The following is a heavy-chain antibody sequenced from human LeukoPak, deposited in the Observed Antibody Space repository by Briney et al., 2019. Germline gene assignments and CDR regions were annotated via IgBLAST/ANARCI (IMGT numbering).Heavy chain of an antibody. J-gene: IGHJ4*02. Sequence: GGSLRLSCAASGFTFSDYYMSWIRQAPGKGPEWVSYISSSGSTIYYADSVKGRFTISRDNAKNSLYLQMNSLRAEDTAVYYCARVIIYDSSGYLDYWGQGTLVTVSS. D-gene: IGHD3-22*01. CDR3: ARVIIYDSSGYLDY. CDR2: ISSSGSTI. V-gene: IGHV3-11*01. CDR1: GFTFSDYY.